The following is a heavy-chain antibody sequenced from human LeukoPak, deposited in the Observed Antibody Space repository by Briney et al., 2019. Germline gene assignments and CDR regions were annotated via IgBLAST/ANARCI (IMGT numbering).Heavy chain of an antibody. J-gene: IGHJ4*02. V-gene: IGHV3-9*03. CDR2: ISWNSGSI. Sequence: GRSLRLSCAASGFTFDDYAMHWVRQAPGKGLEWVSGISWNSGSIGYADSVKGRFTISRDNAKNSLYLQMNSLRAEDMALYYCAKGAVAGTGLFDYWGQGTLVTVSS. D-gene: IGHD6-19*01. CDR3: AKGAVAGTGLFDY. CDR1: GFTFDDYA.